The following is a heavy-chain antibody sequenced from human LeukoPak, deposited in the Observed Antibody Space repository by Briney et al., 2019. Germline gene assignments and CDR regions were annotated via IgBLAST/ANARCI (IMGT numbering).Heavy chain of an antibody. V-gene: IGHV5-51*01. CDR3: ARRHEGYCSGGSCYWFDP. D-gene: IGHD2-15*01. J-gene: IGHJ5*02. CDR1: GYSFTSYW. CDR2: IYPGDFDT. Sequence: GESLKISCKGSGYSFTSYWIGWVRQMPGKGLEWMGIIYPGDFDTRYSPSFQGQVTISADKSISTAYLQWSSLKASDTAMYYCARRHEGYCSGGSCYWFDPWGQGTLVTVSS.